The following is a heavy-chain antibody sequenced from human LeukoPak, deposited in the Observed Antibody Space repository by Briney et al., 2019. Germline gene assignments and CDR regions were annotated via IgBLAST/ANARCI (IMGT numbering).Heavy chain of an antibody. J-gene: IGHJ4*02. V-gene: IGHV1-18*01. CDR1: GYTFTSYG. D-gene: IGHD3-10*01. Sequence: ASVKVSCKASGYTFTSYGISWVRQAPGQGLEWMGWISAYNGNTNYAQKLQDRVTMTTDTSTSTAYMELRSLRSDDTAVYYCARVPHYYGSGSSGFDYWGQGTLVTVSS. CDR2: ISAYNGNT. CDR3: ARVPHYYGSGSSGFDY.